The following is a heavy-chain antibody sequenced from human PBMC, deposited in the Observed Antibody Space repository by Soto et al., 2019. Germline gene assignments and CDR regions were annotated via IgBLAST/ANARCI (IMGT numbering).Heavy chain of an antibody. CDR2: ISGSGGST. V-gene: IGHV3-23*01. CDR3: AKVTGDPYYYYYGMDV. J-gene: IGHJ6*02. D-gene: IGHD7-27*01. Sequence: GGSLRLSCAASGFTFSSYAMSWVRQAPGKGLEWVSAISGSGGSTYYADSVKGRFTISRDNSKNTLYLQMNSLRAEDTAVYYCAKVTGDPYYYYYGMDVWGQGTTVTVSS. CDR1: GFTFSSYA.